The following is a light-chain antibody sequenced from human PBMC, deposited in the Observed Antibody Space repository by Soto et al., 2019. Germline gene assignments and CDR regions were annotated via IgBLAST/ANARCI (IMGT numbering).Light chain of an antibody. Sequence: ILLTQAPGTPALSPGGKATLPFQAHQEGSSRYLAWYQQKPGQAPRLLIYGASSRATGIPDRFSGSGSGTDFTLTISRLEPEDFAVYYCQQYGTSPRTFGQGTRVEI. CDR1: QEGSSRY. J-gene: IGKJ1*01. V-gene: IGKV3-20*01. CDR2: GAS. CDR3: QQYGTSPRT.